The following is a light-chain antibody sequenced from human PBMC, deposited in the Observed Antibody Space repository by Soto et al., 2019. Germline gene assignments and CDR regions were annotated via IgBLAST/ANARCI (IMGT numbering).Light chain of an antibody. J-gene: IGLJ7*01. CDR2: VNSGGSH. CDR1: SGHSNYA. Sequence: QSVLTQSPSASASLGASVKLTCTLSSGHSNYAIAWHQQQPEKGPRYLMKVNSGGSHIMGDGIPDRFSGSSSGAERYLFISSTQSEDAADYYCQTWGPGSASVVFGGGTQLTVL. CDR3: QTWGPGSASVV. V-gene: IGLV4-69*01.